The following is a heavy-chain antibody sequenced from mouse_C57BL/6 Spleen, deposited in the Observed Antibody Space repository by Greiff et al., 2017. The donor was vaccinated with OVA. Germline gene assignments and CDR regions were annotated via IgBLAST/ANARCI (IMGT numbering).Heavy chain of an antibody. CDR2: IHPNSGST. CDR3: ARGITTVVATGYFDV. Sequence: QVQLQQPGAELVKPGASVKLSCKASGYTFTSYWMHWVKQRPGQGLEWIGMIHPNSGSTNYNEKFKSKATLTVDKSSSTAYMQLSSLTSEDSAVDYCARGITTVVATGYFDVWGTGTTVTVSS. CDR1: GYTFTSYW. D-gene: IGHD1-1*01. J-gene: IGHJ1*03. V-gene: IGHV1-64*01.